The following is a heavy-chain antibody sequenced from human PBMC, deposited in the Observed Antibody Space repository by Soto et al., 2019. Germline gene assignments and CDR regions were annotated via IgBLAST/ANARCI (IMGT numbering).Heavy chain of an antibody. J-gene: IGHJ5*02. V-gene: IGHV4-61*08. Sequence: SETLSLTCTVSGGSISSGGYYWSWIRQPPGKGLEWIGYIYYSGSTNYNPSLKSRVTISVDTSKNQFSLKLSSVTAADTAVYYCAGFTAYCSGGSCYADWFDPWGQGTLVTVSS. CDR3: AGFTAYCSGGSCYADWFDP. CDR1: GGSISSGGYY. D-gene: IGHD2-15*01. CDR2: IYYSGST.